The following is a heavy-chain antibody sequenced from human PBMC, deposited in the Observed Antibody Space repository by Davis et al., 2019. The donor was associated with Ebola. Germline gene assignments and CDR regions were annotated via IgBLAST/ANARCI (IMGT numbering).Heavy chain of an antibody. V-gene: IGHV3-43*02. J-gene: IGHJ6*02. CDR2: ISGDGGST. Sequence: GGSLRLSCAASGFTFDDYAMHWVRQAPGKGLEWVSLISGDGGSTYYADSVKGRFTISRDNSKNSLYLQMNSLRAEDTALYYCAKEGTIFGVVGGMDVWGQGTTVTVSS. CDR1: GFTFDDYA. CDR3: AKEGTIFGVVGGMDV. D-gene: IGHD3-3*01.